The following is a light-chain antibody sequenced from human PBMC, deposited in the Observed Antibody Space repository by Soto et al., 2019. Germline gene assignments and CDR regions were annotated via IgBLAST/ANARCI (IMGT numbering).Light chain of an antibody. CDR2: YAS. Sequence: EIVMTQSPATLSVSPGERVTLSCRASQFISTNLAWYQQRPGQAPRLLIYYASTRATGNPARFSGSGSGTEFSLTISSLQSEDFAVYYCQQYTNWPPVTFGQGTKLEIK. CDR1: QFISTN. V-gene: IGKV3-15*01. J-gene: IGKJ2*01. CDR3: QQYTNWPPVT.